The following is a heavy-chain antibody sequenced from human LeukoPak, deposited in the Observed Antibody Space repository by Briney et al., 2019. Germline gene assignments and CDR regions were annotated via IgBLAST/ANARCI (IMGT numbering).Heavy chain of an antibody. CDR2: ISYDGSNK. D-gene: IGHD3-22*01. V-gene: IGHV3-30-3*01. CDR1: GFTFSSYA. J-gene: IGHJ3*02. CDR3: AREGYYDSSGYPSDAFDI. Sequence: GRSLRLSCAASGFTFSSYAMHWVRQAPGKGLEWVAVISYDGSNKYYADSAKGRFTISRDNSKNTLYLQMNSLRAEDTAVYYCAREGYYDSSGYPSDAFDIWGQGTMVTVSS.